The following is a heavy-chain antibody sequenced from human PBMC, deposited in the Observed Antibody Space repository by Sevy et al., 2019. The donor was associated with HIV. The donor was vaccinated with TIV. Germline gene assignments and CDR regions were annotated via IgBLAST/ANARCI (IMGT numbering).Heavy chain of an antibody. J-gene: IGHJ4*02. CDR3: AKREDPATVITPYFDY. V-gene: IGHV3-23*01. CDR2: ISGSGGST. D-gene: IGHD4-4*01. CDR1: GFTFSSYA. Sequence: GGSLRLSCAASGFTFSSYAMSWVRQAPGKGLEWVSVISGSGGSTYYADSVKGRFTISRDNSKNTLYLQMNSLRAEDTAVYYCAKREDPATVITPYFDYWGQGTLVTVS.